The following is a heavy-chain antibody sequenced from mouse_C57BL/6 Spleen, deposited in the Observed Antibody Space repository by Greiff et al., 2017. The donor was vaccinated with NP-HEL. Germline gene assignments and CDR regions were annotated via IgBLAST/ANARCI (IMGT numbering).Heavy chain of an antibody. D-gene: IGHD1-1*01. V-gene: IGHV1-22*01. CDR2: INPNNGGT. J-gene: IGHJ3*01. Sequence: VQLKQSGPELVKPGASVKMSCKASGYTFTDYNMHWVKQSHGKSLEWIGYINPNNGGTSYNQKFKGKATLTVNKSSSTAYMELRSLTSEDSAVYYCAREHYGSSYVGFAYWGQGTLVTVSA. CDR1: GYTFTDYN. CDR3: AREHYGSSYVGFAY.